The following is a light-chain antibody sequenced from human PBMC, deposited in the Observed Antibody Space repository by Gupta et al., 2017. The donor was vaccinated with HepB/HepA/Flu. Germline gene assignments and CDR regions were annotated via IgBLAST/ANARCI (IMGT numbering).Light chain of an antibody. CDR2: DDN. V-gene: IGLV6-57*03. Sequence: LSVSESPGKPGTISCTRSSGSIASNYVQWYPQRPGSAPTTVIFDDNPSRSGGPARFSGSIDSSSNAASPTISGQEAEDDADYYYHAYDSSNHVVFGGGTRLTVL. CDR1: SGSIASNY. J-gene: IGLJ2*01. CDR3: HAYDSSNHVV.